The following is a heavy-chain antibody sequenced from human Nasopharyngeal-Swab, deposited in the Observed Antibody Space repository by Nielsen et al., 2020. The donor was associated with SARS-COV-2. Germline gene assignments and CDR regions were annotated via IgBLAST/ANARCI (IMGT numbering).Heavy chain of an antibody. CDR3: ARDAARSWYNWFDP. D-gene: IGHD6-13*01. V-gene: IGHV3-9*01. CDR1: GFTFSSHW. J-gene: IGHJ5*02. Sequence: SLKISCAASGFTFSSHWMNWVRQAPGKGLEWVSGISWNSGTIGYADSVKGRFTISRDNAKNSLFLQMNSLRTEDTALYYCARDAARSWYNWFDPWGQGTLVTVSS. CDR2: ISWNSGTI.